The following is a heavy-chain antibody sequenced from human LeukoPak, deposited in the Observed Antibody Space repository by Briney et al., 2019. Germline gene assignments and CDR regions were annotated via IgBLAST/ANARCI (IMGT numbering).Heavy chain of an antibody. CDR3: AKTKYGGFFQSNFDH. V-gene: IGHV3-30-3*02. J-gene: IGHJ4*02. D-gene: IGHD5-12*01. CDR2: ISYDGSNK. Sequence: GRSLRLSCAASGFTFSSYAMHWVRQAPGKGLEWVAVISYDGSNKYYADSVKGRFTISRDNSKNTLYLQMNSLRAEDTAVYYCAKTKYGGFFQSNFDHWGQGTLVTVSS. CDR1: GFTFSSYA.